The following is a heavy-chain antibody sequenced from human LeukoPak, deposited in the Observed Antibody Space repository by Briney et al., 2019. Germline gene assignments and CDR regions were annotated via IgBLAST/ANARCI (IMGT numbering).Heavy chain of an antibody. J-gene: IGHJ4*02. V-gene: IGHV3-23*01. Sequence: GGSLRLSCAASGFTFSTYAMSWVRQAPVKGLEWVSSISGSGSITYYADSVKGRFTISRDNSKNTLYLQMNSLRAEDTAVYYCAKLGSGRSFDYWGQGTLVPVSS. CDR1: GFTFSTYA. D-gene: IGHD1-26*01. CDR3: AKLGSGRSFDY. CDR2: ISGSGSIT.